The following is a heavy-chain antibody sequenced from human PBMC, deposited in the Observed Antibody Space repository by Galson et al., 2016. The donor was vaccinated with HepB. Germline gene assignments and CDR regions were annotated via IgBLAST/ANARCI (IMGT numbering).Heavy chain of an antibody. J-gene: IGHJ6*02. CDR1: GYNFKTYG. CDR2: IGPYSANT. Sequence: SVKVSCKASGYNFKTYGISWVRQAPGQGLEWMGWIGPYSANTHYAQNFQGRVTMTTDTSTSTAYMELRSLRSDDTAVYSCSRKDGEAAQNYYYHYYGMDVWGRGTTVSVSS. D-gene: IGHD6-6*01. CDR3: SRKDGEAAQNYYYHYYGMDV. V-gene: IGHV1-18*01.